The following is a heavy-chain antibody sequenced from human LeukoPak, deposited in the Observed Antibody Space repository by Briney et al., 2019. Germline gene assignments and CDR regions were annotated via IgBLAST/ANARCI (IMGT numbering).Heavy chain of an antibody. Sequence: SETLSLTCTVSGGSISSYYWSWIRQPPGKGLEWIGYIYYSGSTNYNPSLKSRLTISVKTSKNQFSLKLRSVTAADTAVYYCARVTGYTIEDYFDYWGQGTLVTVSS. J-gene: IGHJ4*02. CDR3: ARVTGYTIEDYFDY. CDR1: GGSISSYY. D-gene: IGHD3-9*01. CDR2: IYYSGST. V-gene: IGHV4-59*01.